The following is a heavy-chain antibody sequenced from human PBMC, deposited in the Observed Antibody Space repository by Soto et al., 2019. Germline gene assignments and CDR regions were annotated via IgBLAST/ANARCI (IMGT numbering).Heavy chain of an antibody. J-gene: IGHJ6*02. V-gene: IGHV4-4*02. CDR1: GCSISSSNW. D-gene: IGHD2-2*03. CDR2: IYHSGST. Sequence: SETLSLTCAFSGCSISSSNWWSWVRQPPGKGLEWIGEIYHSGSTNYNPSLKSRVTISADTSMNEFSLRLSSVTAADTAVYYCARLNGYCVSTGCHGYYGMDVWGQGTTVTVSS. CDR3: ARLNGYCVSTGCHGYYGMDV.